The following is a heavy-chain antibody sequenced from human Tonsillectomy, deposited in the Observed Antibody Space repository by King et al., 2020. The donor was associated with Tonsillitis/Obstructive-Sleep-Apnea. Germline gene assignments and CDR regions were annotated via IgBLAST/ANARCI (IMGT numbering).Heavy chain of an antibody. D-gene: IGHD1-26*01. CDR2: IISIVGTA. CDR3: ARDKDFFPYSGSSR. CDR1: VGTFSSYV. J-gene: IGHJ4*02. V-gene: IGHV1-69*01. Sequence: AQLVQSGAEVKKPGSSVKVSCKASVGTFSSYVISCVRHAPGQSLELMGGIISIVGTANYAQKCQGRVTITSDESTSTAYMELSSLRSEDTAVYYCARDKDFFPYSGSSRWGQGTLVTVSS.